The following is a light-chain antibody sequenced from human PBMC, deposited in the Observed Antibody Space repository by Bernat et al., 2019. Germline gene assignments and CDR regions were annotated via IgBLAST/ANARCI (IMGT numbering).Light chain of an antibody. CDR2: RAS. CDR1: QSVSDSY. V-gene: IGKV3-20*01. Sequence: EIVLTQSPGTLSLSPGERATLSCRASQSVSDSYLAWFQHKPGQGPRLLIYRASNRATGIPDRFSGSGSGTDFTLTISRLEPEDSAVYYCQQYGSSPPYIFGQGTKLEIK. J-gene: IGKJ2*01. CDR3: QQYGSSPPYI.